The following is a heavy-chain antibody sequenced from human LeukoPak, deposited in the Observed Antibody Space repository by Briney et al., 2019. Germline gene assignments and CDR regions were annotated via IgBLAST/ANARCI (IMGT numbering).Heavy chain of an antibody. CDR1: GFTFSSYS. CDR2: ISSSSSYI. D-gene: IGHD1-14*01. Sequence: GGSLRLSCAASGFTFSSYSMNWVRQAPGKGLEWVSSISSSSSYIYYADSVKGRFTISRDNSKNTLYLQMNSLRAEDTAVFYCAKRAPGWEPGYLDYWGQGTLVTVSS. CDR3: AKRAPGWEPGYLDY. J-gene: IGHJ4*02. V-gene: IGHV3-21*01.